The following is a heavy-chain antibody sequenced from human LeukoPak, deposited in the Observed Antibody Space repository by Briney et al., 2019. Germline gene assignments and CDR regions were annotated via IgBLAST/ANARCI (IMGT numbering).Heavy chain of an antibody. J-gene: IGHJ4*02. CDR3: AREIVVVPAAMGYYFDY. Sequence: GGSLRLSCVASGFTFSSYSMNWVRQAPGKGLEWVSYISSSSSTIYYADSVKGRFTISRDNAKNSLYLQMNSLRVEDTAVYYCAREIVVVPAAMGYYFDYWGQGTLVTVSS. CDR2: ISSSSSTI. V-gene: IGHV3-48*04. D-gene: IGHD2-2*01. CDR1: GFTFSSYS.